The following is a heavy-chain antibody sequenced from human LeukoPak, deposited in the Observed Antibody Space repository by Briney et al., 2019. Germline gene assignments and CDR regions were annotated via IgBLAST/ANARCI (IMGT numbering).Heavy chain of an antibody. J-gene: IGHJ5*02. CDR3: ARDGVEFYNWFDP. CDR1: GFSFSNYW. V-gene: IGHV3-74*01. Sequence: GGSLRLSCAASGFSFSNYWMHWVRQAPGKGLVWVSRINSDGSSTTYADSVKGRFTISRDNAKNTLYLQMNSLRAEDTAVYYCARDGVEFYNWFDPWGQGTLVTVSS. CDR2: INSDGSST. D-gene: IGHD2-21*01.